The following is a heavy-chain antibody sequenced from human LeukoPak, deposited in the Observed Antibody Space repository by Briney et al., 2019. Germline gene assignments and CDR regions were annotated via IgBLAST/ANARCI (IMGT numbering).Heavy chain of an antibody. D-gene: IGHD2/OR15-2a*01. CDR3: ARDVDTTSHLNWFDP. Sequence: GGSLRLSCAASGFSFTSYGMRWVRQAPGKGLEWVAVIWYHGGNENYADSVKGRFTISRDTSKNTLYLQMNSLRAEDTAMYYCARDVDTTSHLNWFDPWGQGTLVTVSS. CDR1: GFSFTSYG. J-gene: IGHJ5*02. V-gene: IGHV3-33*01. CDR2: IWYHGGNE.